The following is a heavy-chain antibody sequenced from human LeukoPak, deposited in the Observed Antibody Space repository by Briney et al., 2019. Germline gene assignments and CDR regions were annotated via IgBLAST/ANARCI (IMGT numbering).Heavy chain of an antibody. CDR2: ISNSDGTT. Sequence: GGSLRFSCAASGFTFSDDYMTWIRQAPGKGLEWVSYISNSDGTTYYADFVRGRFTISRDNAKKSLYLQMNSLTVEDTAVYYCARGGSYSCLDYWGQGTLVTVSS. D-gene: IGHD3-10*01. V-gene: IGHV3-11*04. J-gene: IGHJ4*02. CDR3: ARGGSYSCLDY. CDR1: GFTFSDDY.